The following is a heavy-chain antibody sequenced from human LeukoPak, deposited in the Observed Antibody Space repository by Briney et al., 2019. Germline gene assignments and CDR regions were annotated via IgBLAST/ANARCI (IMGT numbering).Heavy chain of an antibody. CDR1: GGSISSYY. J-gene: IGHJ4*02. D-gene: IGHD3-10*01. Sequence: SETLSLTCTVSGGSISSYYWSWIRQPPGKGLEWIGYIYCSGSTNYSPSLKSRVTISVDTCKNQFALKLSSVTAADTAVYYCAGGGYYGSGRYYFNYWGQGTLVTVSS. V-gene: IGHV4-59*08. CDR2: IYCSGST. CDR3: AGGGYYGSGRYYFNY.